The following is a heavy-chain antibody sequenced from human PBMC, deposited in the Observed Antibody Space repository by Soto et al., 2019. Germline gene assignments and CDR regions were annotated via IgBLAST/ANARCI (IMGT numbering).Heavy chain of an antibody. CDR3: ARARSSGYYYNWFDT. CDR2: IYHSGST. D-gene: IGHD3-22*01. Sequence: SETLSLTCAVSGGSISSGGYSWSWILQPPGKGLEWIGYIYHSGSTYYNPSLKSRVTISVDRSKNQFSLKLSSVTAADTAVYYCARARSSGYYYNWFDTGGQVTLVTVSS. CDR1: GGSISSGGYS. J-gene: IGHJ5*02. V-gene: IGHV4-30-2*01.